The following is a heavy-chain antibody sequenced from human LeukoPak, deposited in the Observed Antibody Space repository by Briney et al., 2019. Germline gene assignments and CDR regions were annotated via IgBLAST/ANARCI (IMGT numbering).Heavy chain of an antibody. V-gene: IGHV1-24*01. Sequence: ASVKVSCKVSGYTLTELSMHWVRQAPGKGLEWMGGFDPEDGETIYAQKFQGRVTITEDTSTDTAYMEQSSLRSEDTAVYYCATTRIAAAGTPAKYYYYMDVWGKGTTVTVSS. J-gene: IGHJ6*03. CDR2: FDPEDGET. CDR3: ATTRIAAAGTPAKYYYYMDV. CDR1: GYTLTELS. D-gene: IGHD6-13*01.